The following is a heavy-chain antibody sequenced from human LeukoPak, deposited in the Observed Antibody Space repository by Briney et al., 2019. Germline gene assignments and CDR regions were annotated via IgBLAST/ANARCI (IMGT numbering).Heavy chain of an antibody. CDR1: GGSVSSGSYY. J-gene: IGHJ5*02. D-gene: IGHD2-2*01. CDR3: ARENDGCSSTSCYGWFDP. Sequence: SETLSLTCTVSGGSVSSGSYYWSWIRQPPGKGLEWIGYIYYSGSTNYNPPLKSRVTISVDTSKNQFSLKLSSVTAADTAVYYCARENDGCSSTSCYGWFDPWGQGTLVTVSS. CDR2: IYYSGST. V-gene: IGHV4-61*01.